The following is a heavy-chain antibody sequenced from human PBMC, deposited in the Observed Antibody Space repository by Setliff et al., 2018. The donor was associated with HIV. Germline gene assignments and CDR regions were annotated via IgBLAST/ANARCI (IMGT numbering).Heavy chain of an antibody. CDR3: ARVGLLVTTVGGAYCYHGMDV. J-gene: IGHJ6*02. V-gene: IGHV1-69*05. CDR1: GDTLSIHP. Sequence: GASVKVSCKASGDTLSIHPFSWVRQAPGRGLDWMGGIIPAFGTANYAQKFQGRVTITTDESTTPVLMELTGLRSEDTAVYDCARVGLLVTTVGGAYCYHGMDVWGQGTTVTVSS. D-gene: IGHD4-4*01. CDR2: IIPAFGTA.